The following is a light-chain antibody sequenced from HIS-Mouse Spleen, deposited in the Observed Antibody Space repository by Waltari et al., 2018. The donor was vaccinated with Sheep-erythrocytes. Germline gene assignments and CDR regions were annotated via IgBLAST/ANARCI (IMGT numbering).Light chain of an antibody. Sequence: QSALTQPRSVSGSPGQSVTISCTGTSSDVGGDNYVSWYQQHPGKAPKLMIYDVSKRPSVVPVRLSGAKSGSTASLTISGLQAEDEADYYCCSYAGSYTFVVFGGGTKLTVV. V-gene: IGLV2-11*01. CDR2: DVS. CDR1: SSDVGGDNY. CDR3: CSYAGSYTFVV. J-gene: IGLJ2*01.